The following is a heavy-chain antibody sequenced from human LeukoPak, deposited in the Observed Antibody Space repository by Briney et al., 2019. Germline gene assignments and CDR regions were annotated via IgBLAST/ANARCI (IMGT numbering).Heavy chain of an antibody. CDR3: AKTPGYSYGTNYFDY. CDR2: ISGSGGST. D-gene: IGHD5-18*01. J-gene: IGHJ4*02. V-gene: IGHV3-23*01. Sequence: GGSLRLSCAASGFTFSGYAMSWVRQAPGKGLEWVSAISGSGGSTYYADSVKGRFTISRDNSKNTLYLQMNSLRAEDTAVYYCAKTPGYSYGTNYFDYWGQGTLVTVSS. CDR1: GFTFSGYA.